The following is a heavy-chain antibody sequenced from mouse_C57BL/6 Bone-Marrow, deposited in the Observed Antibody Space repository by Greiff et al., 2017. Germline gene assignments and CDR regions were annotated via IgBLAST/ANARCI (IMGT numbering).Heavy chain of an antibody. CDR3: ARLGGNYCYFDY. CDR1: GFNINNTY. J-gene: IGHJ2*01. V-gene: IGHV14-3*01. Sequence: EVQLQQSVAELVRPGASVKLSCTASGFNINNTYMPWVKQRPEQGLEWIGRLDPANGNTKYAPKFQGKATITADTSSNTAYLQLSSLTSEDTAIYYCARLGGNYCYFDYWGQGTTLTVSS. D-gene: IGHD2-1*01. CDR2: LDPANGNT.